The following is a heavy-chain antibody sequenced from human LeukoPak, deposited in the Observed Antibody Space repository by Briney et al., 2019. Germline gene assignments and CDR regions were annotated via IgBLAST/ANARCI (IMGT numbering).Heavy chain of an antibody. V-gene: IGHV4-39*07. D-gene: IGHD4-17*01. Sequence: SETLSLTCTVSGGSISSSSYYWGWIRQPPVKGLEWIGSIYYSGSTYYNPSLKSRVTISVDTSKNQFSLKLSSVTAADTAVYYCARDAYGDYEDYYYYYMDVRGKGTTVTVSS. CDR3: ARDAYGDYEDYYYYYMDV. CDR1: GGSISSSSYY. CDR2: IYYSGST. J-gene: IGHJ6*03.